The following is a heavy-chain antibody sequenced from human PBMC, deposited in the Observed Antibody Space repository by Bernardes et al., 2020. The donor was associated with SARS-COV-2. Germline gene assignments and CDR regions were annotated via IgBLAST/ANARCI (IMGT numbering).Heavy chain of an antibody. J-gene: IGHJ4*02. CDR3: ARDSGYYDILTGYFDF. CDR2: IWFDGINK. D-gene: IGHD3-9*01. CDR1: GFTFSTYG. Sequence: GGSLRLSCEASGFTFSTYGLHWVRKAPGKGLEWVAVIWFDGINKYYAESVKGRFTISRDMSNNTLYLQMNSLRAEDTAIYYCARDSGYYDILTGYFDFWGQGTQVTVSS. V-gene: IGHV3-33*01.